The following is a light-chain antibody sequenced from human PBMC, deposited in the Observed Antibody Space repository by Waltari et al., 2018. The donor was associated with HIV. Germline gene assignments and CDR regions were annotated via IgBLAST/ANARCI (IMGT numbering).Light chain of an antibody. J-gene: IGLJ2*01. CDR3: SSYTTTSNVEL. CDR2: EVS. V-gene: IGLV2-14*01. CDR1: SSDVGGYNF. Sequence: QSALTQPASVSGSPGQSITISCAGSSSDVGGYNFVSWYQQHPGKAPKLMVYEVSNRPSGVSNRFSGSKSGNTASLTISGLQAEDEAVYDCSSYTTTSNVELFGGGTKLTVL.